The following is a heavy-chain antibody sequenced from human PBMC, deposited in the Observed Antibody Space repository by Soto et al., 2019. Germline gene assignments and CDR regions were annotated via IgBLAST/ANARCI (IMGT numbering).Heavy chain of an antibody. CDR3: ARDILPLRYFDWTNWFDP. Sequence: GASVKVSCKASGYTFTSYGISWVRQAPGQGLEWMGWISAYNGNTNYAQKLQGRVTMTTDTSTSTAYMELRSLRSDDTAVYYCARDILPLRYFDWTNWFDPWGQGTLVTVPS. V-gene: IGHV1-18*01. CDR1: GYTFTSYG. CDR2: ISAYNGNT. J-gene: IGHJ5*02. D-gene: IGHD3-9*01.